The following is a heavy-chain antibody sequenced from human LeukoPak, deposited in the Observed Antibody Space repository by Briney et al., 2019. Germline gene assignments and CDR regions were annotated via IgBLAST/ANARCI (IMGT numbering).Heavy chain of an antibody. Sequence: ASVKVSCKASGYTFTSYGISWVRHAPGQGLEWMGWISAYNGNTNYAQKLQGRVTMTRDTSTSTVYMELSSLRSEDTAVYYCARDRIVGASGYWGQGTLVTVSS. J-gene: IGHJ4*02. V-gene: IGHV1-18*01. CDR1: GYTFTSYG. D-gene: IGHD1-26*01. CDR3: ARDRIVGASGY. CDR2: ISAYNGNT.